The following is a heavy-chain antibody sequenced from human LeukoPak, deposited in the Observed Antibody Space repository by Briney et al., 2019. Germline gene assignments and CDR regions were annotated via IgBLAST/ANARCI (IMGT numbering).Heavy chain of an antibody. D-gene: IGHD6-13*01. CDR3: ARGYNHQIAAANDY. CDR1: GFTFNTYT. CDR2: ISSTSTFT. Sequence: GGSLRLSCAASGFTFNTYTFNWVRQAPGKGLDWVAFISSTSTFTYYADPVKGRFTISRDNAKNSLFLQMNSLRVEDTAIYYCARGYNHQIAAANDYWGQGALVTVSS. V-gene: IGHV3-48*01. J-gene: IGHJ4*02.